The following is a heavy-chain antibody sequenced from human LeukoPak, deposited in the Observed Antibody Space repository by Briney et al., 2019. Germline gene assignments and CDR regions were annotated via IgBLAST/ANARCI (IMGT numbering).Heavy chain of an antibody. CDR1: GYSISSGYY. CDR3: ATGYNWNPEEI. CDR2: IYYSGST. D-gene: IGHD1-20*01. V-gene: IGHV4-61*01. Sequence: SETLSLTCTVSGYSISSGYYWSWIRQPPGKGLEWIGYIYYSGSTNYNPSLKSRVTISVDTSKNQFSLKLSSVTAADTAVYYCATGYNWNPEEIWGQGTMVTVSS. J-gene: IGHJ3*02.